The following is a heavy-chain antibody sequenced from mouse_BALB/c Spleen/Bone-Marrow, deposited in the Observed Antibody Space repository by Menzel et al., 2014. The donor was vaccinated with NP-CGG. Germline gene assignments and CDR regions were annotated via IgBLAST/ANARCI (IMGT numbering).Heavy chain of an antibody. V-gene: IGHV14-3*02. CDR1: GFNIKDTY. J-gene: IGHJ2*01. Sequence: EVQVVESGAELVKPGASVKLSCTASGFNIKDTYMHWVKQRPEQGLEWIGRIDPANGNTKYDPKFQGKANITADPSSNTAYLQLSSLTSEDPAVYYFARYKLGTYFDYWGQGTTLTVSS. CDR2: IDPANGNT. CDR3: ARYKLGTYFDY. D-gene: IGHD3-3*01.